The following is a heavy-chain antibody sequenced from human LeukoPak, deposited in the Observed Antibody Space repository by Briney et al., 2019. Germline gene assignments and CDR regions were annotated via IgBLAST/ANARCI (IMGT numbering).Heavy chain of an antibody. CDR1: GFTVSSNY. CDR3: ARDRGHYYYYGMDV. V-gene: IGHV3-66*01. J-gene: IGHJ6*02. D-gene: IGHD5-24*01. Sequence: PGGSLRLSCAASGFTVSSNYMSWVRQASGKGLEWVSVIYSGGSTYYADSVKGRFTISRDNSKNTLYLQMDSLRAEDTAVYYCARDRGHYYYYGMDVWGQGTTVTVSS. CDR2: IYSGGST.